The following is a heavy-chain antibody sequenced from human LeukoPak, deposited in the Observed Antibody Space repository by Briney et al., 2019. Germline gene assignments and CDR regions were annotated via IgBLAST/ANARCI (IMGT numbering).Heavy chain of an antibody. V-gene: IGHV1-18*01. Sequence: ASVKVSCKASGYTFTSYGISWVRQAPGQGLQWMGWISPDNGDTNFAQKLRGRVTMTTDTSASTVYMELRSLRADDTAVYYCATDYFCSGLTCDDCFDPWGQGTLVTVSS. CDR3: ATDYFCSGLTCDDCFDP. CDR2: ISPDNGDT. D-gene: IGHD3-3*01. J-gene: IGHJ5*02. CDR1: GYTFTSYG.